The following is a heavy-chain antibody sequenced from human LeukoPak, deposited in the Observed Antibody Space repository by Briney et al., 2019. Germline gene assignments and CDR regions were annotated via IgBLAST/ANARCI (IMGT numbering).Heavy chain of an antibody. D-gene: IGHD5-24*01. CDR1: GYSISSGYY. CDR3: ARDTQMATISADAFDI. Sequence: SETLSLTCTVSGYSISSGYYWGWIRQPPGKGLEWIGSIYHSGSTYYNPSLKSRVTISVDTSKNQFSLKLSSVTAADTAVYYCARDTQMATISADAFDIWGQGTMVTVSS. J-gene: IGHJ3*02. CDR2: IYHSGST. V-gene: IGHV4-38-2*02.